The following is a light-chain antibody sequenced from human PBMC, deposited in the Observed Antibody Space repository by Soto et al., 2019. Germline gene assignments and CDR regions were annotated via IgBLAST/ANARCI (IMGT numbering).Light chain of an antibody. J-gene: IGKJ1*01. Sequence: EIVLTQSPGTLSLSPGERVNLSCRASQSVSSSYLAWYQQKPGQAPRLLIYGASSRATGIPDRFSGSGSGTDFTLTISRLEPGDFATYYCQQYYSFPWTFGQGTKVEIK. V-gene: IGKV3-20*01. CDR2: GAS. CDR1: QSVSSSY. CDR3: QQYYSFPWT.